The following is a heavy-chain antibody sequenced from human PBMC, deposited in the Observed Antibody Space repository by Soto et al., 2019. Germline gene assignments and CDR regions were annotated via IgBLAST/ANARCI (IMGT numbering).Heavy chain of an antibody. CDR3: ARGIVVVPAATYYYYGMDV. CDR2: TYYRSKWYN. J-gene: IGHJ6*02. Sequence: SQTLSLTCAISGDSVSSNSAAWNWIRQSPSRGLEWLGRTYYRSKWYNDYAVSVKSRITINPDTSKNQFSLQLNSVTPEDTAVYYCARGIVVVPAATYYYYGMDVWGQGTTVTVSS. D-gene: IGHD2-2*01. CDR1: GDSVSSNSAA. V-gene: IGHV6-1*01.